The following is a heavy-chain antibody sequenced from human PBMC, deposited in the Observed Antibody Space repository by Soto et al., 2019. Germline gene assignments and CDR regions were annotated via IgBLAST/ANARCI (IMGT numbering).Heavy chain of an antibody. CDR2: ISSSGSTI. V-gene: IGHV3-48*03. D-gene: IGHD2-15*01. Sequence: PVGSLRLSCAASGFTFSSYEMNWVRQAPGKGLEWVSYISSSGSTIYYADSVKGRFTISRDNAKNSLYLQMNSLRAEDTAVYYCARAHCSGGSCYSDDAFDIWGQGTMVTVSS. CDR1: GFTFSSYE. J-gene: IGHJ3*02. CDR3: ARAHCSGGSCYSDDAFDI.